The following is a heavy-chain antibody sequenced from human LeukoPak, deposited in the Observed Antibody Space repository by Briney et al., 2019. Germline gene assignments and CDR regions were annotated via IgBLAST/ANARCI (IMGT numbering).Heavy chain of an antibody. D-gene: IGHD3-22*01. CDR2: VYHSGST. CDR1: GYSISSGYY. Sequence: SETLSLTCAVSGYSISSGYYWGWIRQPPGKGLEWIGSVYHSGSTYYNPSLKSRVTISVDTSKNQFSLKLSSVTAADTAVYYCARHGDYYDTSQSDPWGQGTLVTVSS. V-gene: IGHV4-38-2*01. J-gene: IGHJ5*02. CDR3: ARHGDYYDTSQSDP.